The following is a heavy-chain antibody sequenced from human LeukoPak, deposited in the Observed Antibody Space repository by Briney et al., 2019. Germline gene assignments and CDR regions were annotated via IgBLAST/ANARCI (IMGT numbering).Heavy chain of an antibody. CDR1: GGSISSGYY. J-gene: IGHJ4*02. CDR2: INHSGST. Sequence: PSETLSLTCTVSGGSISSGYYWSWIRQPPGKGLEWIGEINHSGSTNYNPSLKSRVTISVDTSKNQFSLKLSSVTAADTAVYYCARGRGPCWGKYCSGGSYLGLEYWGQGTLVTVSS. CDR3: ARGRGPCWGKYCSGGSYLGLEY. D-gene: IGHD2-15*01. V-gene: IGHV4-34*01.